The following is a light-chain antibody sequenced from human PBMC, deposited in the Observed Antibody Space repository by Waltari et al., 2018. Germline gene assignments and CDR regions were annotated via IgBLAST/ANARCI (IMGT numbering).Light chain of an antibody. V-gene: IGLV2-14*03. CDR2: DVS. CDR3: SSQSSNNVVL. J-gene: IGLJ3*02. Sequence: QSALTQPASVSGSPGQSIPISCTGTSSDVGSHNSVSWYQDHPGQGPKVIIYDVSDRPSGVSARFSGSKSGNTASLTISGLQAEDEADYYCSSQSSNNVVLFGGGTKVTVL. CDR1: SSDVGSHNS.